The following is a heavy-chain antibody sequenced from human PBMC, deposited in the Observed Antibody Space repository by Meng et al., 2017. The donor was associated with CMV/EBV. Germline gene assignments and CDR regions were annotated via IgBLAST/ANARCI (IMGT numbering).Heavy chain of an antibody. CDR3: ARHGGGYFDY. CDR1: GFSPITSGVR. V-gene: IGHV2-5*01. Sequence: SGPTLVQPTQTLTLTCTFSGFSPITSGVRVCWIRQPPGKALEWLALIYRNDDKRYSPSLKSRLTITNDTPKNQVVLTMTNMDPVDTATYYCARHGGGYFDYWGQGTLVTVSS. CDR2: IYRNDDK. J-gene: IGHJ4*02. D-gene: IGHD3-10*01.